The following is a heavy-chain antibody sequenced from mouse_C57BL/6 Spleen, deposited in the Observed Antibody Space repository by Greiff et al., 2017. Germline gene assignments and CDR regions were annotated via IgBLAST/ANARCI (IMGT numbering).Heavy chain of an antibody. CDR2: IDPANGNT. D-gene: IGHD1-1*01. J-gene: IGHJ4*01. CDR1: GFNIKNTY. CDR3: ARNYYGSSHYYAMDY. V-gene: IGHV14-3*01. Sequence: VQLQQPVAELVRPGASVKLSCTASGFNIKNTYMHWVKQRPEQGLEWIGRIDPANGNTKYAPKFQGQATITADTSSNTAYLQLSSLTSEDTAIYYCARNYYGSSHYYAMDYWGQGTSVTVSS.